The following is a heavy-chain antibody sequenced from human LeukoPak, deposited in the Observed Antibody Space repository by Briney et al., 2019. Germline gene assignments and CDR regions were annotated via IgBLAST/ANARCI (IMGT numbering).Heavy chain of an antibody. V-gene: IGHV4-4*07. J-gene: IGHJ4*02. Sequence: SETLSLTCTVSGGSISNYYWSWIRQPAGKRLEWPGRIYSSGSTNYNPSLESRVTVSVDTSKNQFSLKLSSGTAADTAVYYCAREHMVRGVINRWGQGALVTVSS. D-gene: IGHD3-10*01. CDR2: IYSSGST. CDR3: AREHMVRGVINR. CDR1: GGSISNYY.